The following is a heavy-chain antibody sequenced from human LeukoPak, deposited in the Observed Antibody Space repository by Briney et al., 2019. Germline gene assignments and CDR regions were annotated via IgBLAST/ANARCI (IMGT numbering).Heavy chain of an antibody. CDR3: AREDSSGWYEFDY. Sequence: GGSLRLSCAASGFTFSSYGMHWVRQAPGKGLEWVAVIWYDGSNKYYADSVKSRFTISRDNSKNTLYLQMNSLRAEDTAVYYCAREDSSGWYEFDYWGQGTLVTVSS. D-gene: IGHD6-19*01. J-gene: IGHJ4*02. V-gene: IGHV3-33*08. CDR2: IWYDGSNK. CDR1: GFTFSSYG.